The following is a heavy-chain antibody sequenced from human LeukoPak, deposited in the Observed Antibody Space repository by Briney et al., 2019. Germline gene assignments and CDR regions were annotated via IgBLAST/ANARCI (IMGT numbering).Heavy chain of an antibody. CDR2: IHSSGNT. V-gene: IGHV4-31*03. CDR1: GGSISSGGYY. D-gene: IGHD3-10*01. CDR3: ARVLLWFGELSVNPNWFDP. Sequence: MASETLSLTCTVSGGSISSGGYYWSWIRQHPGKGLEWIGYIHSSGNTYYNPSLKSRVTISVDTSKNQFSLKLSSVTAADTAVYYCARVLLWFGELSVNPNWFDPWGQGTLVTVSP. J-gene: IGHJ5*02.